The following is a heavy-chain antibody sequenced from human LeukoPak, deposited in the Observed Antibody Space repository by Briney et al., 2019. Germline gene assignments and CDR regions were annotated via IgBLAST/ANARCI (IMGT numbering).Heavy chain of an antibody. J-gene: IGHJ5*02. Sequence: PSETLSLTCTVSGYSISSGYYWGWIRQPPGKGLEWIGSIYHSGSTYYNPSLKSRVTISVDTSKNQFSLKLSSVTAADTAVYYCARDSSGYYYGGWFDPWGQGTLVTVSS. CDR3: ARDSSGYYYGGWFDP. CDR2: IYHSGST. V-gene: IGHV4-38-2*02. CDR1: GYSISSGYY. D-gene: IGHD3-22*01.